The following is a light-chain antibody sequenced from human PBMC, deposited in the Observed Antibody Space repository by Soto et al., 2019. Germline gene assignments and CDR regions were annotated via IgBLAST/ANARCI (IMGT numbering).Light chain of an antibody. CDR1: QGIINY. CDR2: GAS. V-gene: IGKV1-9*01. Sequence: IQLTQSPSSLSASVGDRVTITCRASQGIINYLAWYQQKPGKAPKLLIYGASSLQSGVPSRFGSSGSGTDFNLTVSSLQPEDFATYYCQQLFIYPSPFGPGNTVDIK. J-gene: IGKJ3*01. CDR3: QQLFIYPSP.